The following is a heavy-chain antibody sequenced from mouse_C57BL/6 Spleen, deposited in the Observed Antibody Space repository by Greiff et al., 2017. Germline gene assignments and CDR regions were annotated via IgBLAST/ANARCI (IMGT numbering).Heavy chain of an antibody. Sequence: QVTLKVSGPGLLQPSQSLSLTCSFSGFSLSTFGMGVGWIRQPSGKGLEWLAHIWWDDDKYYNPALKSRLTISKDTTKHQVFLTIANVDTADTATYYVARMEAGKDYFDYWGQGTTLTVSS. D-gene: IGHD4-1*01. CDR3: ARMEAGKDYFDY. V-gene: IGHV8-8*01. CDR1: GFSLSTFGMG. CDR2: IWWDDDK. J-gene: IGHJ2*01.